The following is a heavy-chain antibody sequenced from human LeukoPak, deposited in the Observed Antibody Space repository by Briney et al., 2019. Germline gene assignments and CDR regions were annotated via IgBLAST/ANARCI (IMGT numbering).Heavy chain of an antibody. CDR1: GFTFSRNA. CDR3: AKRRGYSYAADDAFDI. D-gene: IGHD5-18*01. CDR2: ISGSGGST. Sequence: PGGSLRLSCAASGFTFSRNAMSWVCLAPGKGLEWVSVISGSGGSTYTADSVKGHFTISRDNSRNTLYLQMNSLRAEDTAVYFCAKRRGYSYAADDAFDIWGQGTVVIVSS. J-gene: IGHJ3*02. V-gene: IGHV3-23*01.